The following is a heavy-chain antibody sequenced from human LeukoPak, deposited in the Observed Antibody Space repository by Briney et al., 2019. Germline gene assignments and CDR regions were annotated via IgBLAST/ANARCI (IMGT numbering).Heavy chain of an antibody. J-gene: IGHJ4*02. Sequence: SETLSLTCSVYGGSFSGYYWRWTRQPPGKGLEWIGEINHSGNSNYNPSLKSRVTISVDTSKNQFSLKLNSVTAADTGVYYCARGLTHWGQGTLVTVSS. CDR2: INHSGNS. V-gene: IGHV4-34*01. CDR3: ARGLTH. CDR1: GGSFSGYY.